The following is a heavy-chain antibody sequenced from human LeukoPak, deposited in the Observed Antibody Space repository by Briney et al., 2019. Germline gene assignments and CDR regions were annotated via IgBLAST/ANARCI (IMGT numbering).Heavy chain of an antibody. CDR1: GGSICSGGYY. CDR3: ARAAGRQVFTSV. CDR2: IYYSGST. V-gene: IGHV4-31*03. D-gene: IGHD3-16*01. Sequence: SETLSLTCTVSGGSICSGGYYWRWIRQHPGKGLEWIGYIYYSGSTYYNPSLKSRVTISVDTSKNQFSLKLSSVTAADTAVYHCARAAGRQVFTSVWGQGTLVTVSS. J-gene: IGHJ4*02.